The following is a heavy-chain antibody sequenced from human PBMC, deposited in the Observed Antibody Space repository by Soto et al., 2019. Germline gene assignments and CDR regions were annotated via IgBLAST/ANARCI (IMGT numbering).Heavy chain of an antibody. J-gene: IGHJ4*02. CDR1: GYTLTSYG. CDR2: ISTYNSDT. CDR3: AREYCSGGSCYGGDY. V-gene: IGHV1-18*01. D-gene: IGHD2-15*01. Sequence: QVQLVQSGAEVKEPGASVKVSCKASGYTLTSYGISWVRQAPGQGLEWMGWISTYNSDTKYEHKFQDRVTMTTDTSTSTAYMELRSLRSDETAVYYCAREYCSGGSCYGGDYWGQGTLVTVSS.